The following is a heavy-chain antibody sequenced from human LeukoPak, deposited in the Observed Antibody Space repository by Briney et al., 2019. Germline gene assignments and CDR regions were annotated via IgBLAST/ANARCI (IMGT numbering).Heavy chain of an antibody. J-gene: IGHJ5*02. Sequence: SETLSLTCAVYGGSFSGYYWSWIRQSPGKGLEWIGETYHSGSTNYNSSLKSRVTISLDTSKNQFSLKLSSVTAADTAVYYCASSRRYSSSWYRNFNWFDPWGQGTLVTVSS. CDR3: ASSRRYSSSWYRNFNWFDP. D-gene: IGHD6-13*01. CDR1: GGSFSGYY. CDR2: TYHSGST. V-gene: IGHV4-34*01.